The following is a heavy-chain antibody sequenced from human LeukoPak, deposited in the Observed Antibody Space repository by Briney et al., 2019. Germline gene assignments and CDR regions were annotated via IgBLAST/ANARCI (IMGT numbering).Heavy chain of an antibody. CDR1: GFTFSSYG. D-gene: IGHD3-10*01. CDR2: ISGSGGST. Sequence: PGGSLRFSCAASGFTFSSYGMSWVRQAPGKGLEWVSAISGSGGSTYYADAVKGRFTISRDNSNNTLYLQMNSLRAENTAVYYCATEEWFGELLRFDYWGQGTLVTVSS. J-gene: IGHJ4*02. V-gene: IGHV3-23*01. CDR3: ATEEWFGELLRFDY.